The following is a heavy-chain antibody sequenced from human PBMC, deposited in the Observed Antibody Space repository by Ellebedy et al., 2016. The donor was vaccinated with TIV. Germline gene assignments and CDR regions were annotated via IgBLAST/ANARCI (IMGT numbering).Heavy chain of an antibody. J-gene: IGHJ6*02. CDR1: GFTFSSHW. CDR2: IDSYGRTT. CDR3: ARGKTYFYCGMDV. V-gene: IGHV3-74*01. Sequence: PGGSLRLSCADSGFTFSSHWMHWVRQAPGKGLVSVSCIDSYGRTTSYADSVKGRFTISRDNVKNTLYLQMNSLGDEDTAVYYCARGKTYFYCGMDVWGQGTTVTVYS.